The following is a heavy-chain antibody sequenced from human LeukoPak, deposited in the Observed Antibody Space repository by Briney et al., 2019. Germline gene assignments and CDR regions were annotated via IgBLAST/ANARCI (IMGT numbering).Heavy chain of an antibody. CDR3: AREPDAFDI. CDR2: TYYSGST. J-gene: IGHJ3*02. Sequence: SETLSLTCTVSGGSASSSRYYWGWIRQPPGKGLEWIGNTYYSGSTYYNPSLKSRVTISVDTSKNQFSLKLSSVTAADTAVYYCAREPDAFDIWGQGTMVTVSS. V-gene: IGHV4-39*07. CDR1: GGSASSSRYY.